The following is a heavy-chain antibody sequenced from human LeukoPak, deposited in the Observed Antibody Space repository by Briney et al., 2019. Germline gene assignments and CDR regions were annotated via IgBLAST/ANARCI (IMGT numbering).Heavy chain of an antibody. Sequence: PGGSLRLSCAASGFTFRNYAMSWVRQAPAGGLEWVSSLRGDGETFYADSVKGRFTLSRDDSRNTVYLQLNNLRVEDTAVYYCAKASWVLSADAVLWGQGTLVTVSS. CDR3: AKASWVLSADAVL. CDR2: LRGDGET. CDR1: GFTFRNYA. J-gene: IGHJ4*02. D-gene: IGHD3-9*01. V-gene: IGHV3-23*01.